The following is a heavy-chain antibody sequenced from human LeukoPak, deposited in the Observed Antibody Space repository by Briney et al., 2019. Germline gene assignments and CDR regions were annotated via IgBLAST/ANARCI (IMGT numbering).Heavy chain of an antibody. CDR3: AKDAVSPGEAYSDP. Sequence: PSETLSLTCTVSGGSMRGYYWSWIRQTPGGGLEWIGYFYYTGLTRSSPSLASRVTIAGDTYKNLFSLSLTSITAADTAIYYCAKDAVSPGEAYSDPWGPGMLVTVSS. D-gene: IGHD7-27*01. CDR1: GGSMRGYY. V-gene: IGHV4-59*01. J-gene: IGHJ5*02. CDR2: FYYTGLT.